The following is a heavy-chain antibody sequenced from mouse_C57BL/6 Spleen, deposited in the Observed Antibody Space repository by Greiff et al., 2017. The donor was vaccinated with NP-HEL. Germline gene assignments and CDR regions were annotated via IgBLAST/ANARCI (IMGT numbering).Heavy chain of an antibody. Sequence: EVKLMESGPGLVKPSQSLSLTCSVTGYSITSGYYWNWIRQFPGNKLEWMGYISYDGSNNYNPSLKNRISITRDTSKNQFFLKLNSVTTEDTATYYCARDDYYGSRGWYFDVWGTGTTVTVSS. D-gene: IGHD1-1*01. V-gene: IGHV3-6*01. CDR1: GYSITSGYY. CDR3: ARDDYYGSRGWYFDV. J-gene: IGHJ1*03. CDR2: ISYDGSN.